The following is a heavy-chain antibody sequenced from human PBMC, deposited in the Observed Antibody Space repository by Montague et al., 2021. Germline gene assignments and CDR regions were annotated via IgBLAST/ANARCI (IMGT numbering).Heavy chain of an antibody. CDR1: GASITSNTYY. J-gene: IGHJ5*02. D-gene: IGHD6-13*01. CDR2: IYYSGNS. Sequence: SETLSLTCTVSGASITSNTYYWGWTRQSPGKGLEWIGSIYYSGNSFYQPSLKSRITMAVDTSTNQFSLKLSSVTAADTAIYYCARVFSSWYVGWFDPWGQGTLVTVSS. CDR3: ARVFSSWYVGWFDP. V-gene: IGHV4-39*07.